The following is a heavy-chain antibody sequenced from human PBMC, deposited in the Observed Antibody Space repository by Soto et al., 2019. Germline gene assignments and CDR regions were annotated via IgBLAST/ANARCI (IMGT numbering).Heavy chain of an antibody. J-gene: IGHJ4*02. D-gene: IGHD2-21*02. Sequence: SETLSLTCTVSGGSINNYYLGWIRQPPGKGLEWIGSIYYSGSTYYNPSLKSRVTISVDTSKNQYSLKLSSVTAADTAVYYCAMGLAYCGGDCYPGGSFDYWGQGTLVTVSS. CDR3: AMGLAYCGGDCYPGGSFDY. V-gene: IGHV4-39*01. CDR1: GGSINNYY. CDR2: IYYSGST.